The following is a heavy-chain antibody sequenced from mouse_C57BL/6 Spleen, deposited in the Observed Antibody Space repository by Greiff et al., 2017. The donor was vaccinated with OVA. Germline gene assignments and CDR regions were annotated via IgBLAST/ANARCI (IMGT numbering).Heavy chain of an antibody. CDR1: GYAFSSSW. J-gene: IGHJ3*01. CDR3: ARESPDSNYDGWFAY. CDR2: IYPGDGDT. Sequence: QVQLQQSGPELVKPGASVKISCKASGYAFSSSWMNWVKQRPGKGLEWIGRIYPGDGDTNYNGKFKGKATLTADKSSSTAYMQLSSLTSEDSAVYFCARESPDSNYDGWFAYWGQGTLVTVSA. V-gene: IGHV1-82*01. D-gene: IGHD2-5*01.